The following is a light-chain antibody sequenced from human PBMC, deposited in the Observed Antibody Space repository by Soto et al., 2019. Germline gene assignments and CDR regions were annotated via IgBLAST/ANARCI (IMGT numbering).Light chain of an antibody. CDR2: DVS. V-gene: IGLV2-14*01. CDR3: SSYISSSTSVV. CDR1: SSDVGSYNY. J-gene: IGLJ2*01. Sequence: QSALTQPASVSGSPGQSITISCTGTSSDVGSYNYVSWYQQHPGKAPKLTIYDVSNRPSGVSDRFSGSKSGNTASLTISGLQAEDEADYYCSSYISSSTSVVFGGGTKLTVL.